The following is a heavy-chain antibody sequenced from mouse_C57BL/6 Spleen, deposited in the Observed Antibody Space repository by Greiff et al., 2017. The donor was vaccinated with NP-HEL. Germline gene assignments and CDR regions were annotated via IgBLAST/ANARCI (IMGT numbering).Heavy chain of an antibody. V-gene: IGHV1-15*01. D-gene: IGHD1-1*01. CDR3: TKDYYGSPLFEY. CDR2: IDPETGGT. CDR1: GYTFTDYE. Sequence: VQLQQSGAELVRPGASVTLSCKASGYTFTDYEMHWVKQTPVHGLEWIGAIDPETGGTAYNQKFKGKAILTADKSSSTAYMELRSLTSEDSAVYYCTKDYYGSPLFEYWGQGTTLTVSS. J-gene: IGHJ2*01.